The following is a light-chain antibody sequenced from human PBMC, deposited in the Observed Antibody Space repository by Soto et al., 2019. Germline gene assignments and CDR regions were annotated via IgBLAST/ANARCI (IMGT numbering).Light chain of an antibody. CDR3: QQYNSYPLT. CDR1: QSISSW. V-gene: IGKV1-5*03. J-gene: IGKJ3*01. CDR2: KAS. Sequence: DIQMTQSPSTLSASVGDRVTITCRARQSISSWLAWYQQKPGKVPKLLIYKASSLESGVPSRFSGSGSGTEFTLAISSLQPDDFATYYCQQYNSYPLTFGPGTKVDIK.